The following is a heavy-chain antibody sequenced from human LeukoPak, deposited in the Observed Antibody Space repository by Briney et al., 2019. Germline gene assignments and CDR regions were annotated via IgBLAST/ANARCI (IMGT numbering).Heavy chain of an antibody. J-gene: IGHJ2*01. V-gene: IGHV4-34*01. CDR1: GGSFSGYY. CDR3: ARDLFSRIYWYFDL. Sequence: SETLSLTCAVYGGSFSGYYWSWIRQPPGKGLEWIGEINHSGSTNYNPSLKSRVTISVDTSKNQFSLQLNSVTPEDTAVYYCARDLFSRIYWYFDLWGRGTLVTVSS. CDR2: INHSGST.